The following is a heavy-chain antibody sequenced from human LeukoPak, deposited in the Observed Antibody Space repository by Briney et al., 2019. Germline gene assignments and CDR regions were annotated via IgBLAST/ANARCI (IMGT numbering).Heavy chain of an antibody. V-gene: IGHV4-34*01. J-gene: IGHJ6*03. D-gene: IGHD5-12*01. CDR3: ARLSGYGLHYYYYMDV. CDR2: INHSGSI. CDR1: GGSFSGYY. Sequence: SETLSLTCAVYGGSFSGYYWSWIRQPPGKGLEWIGEINHSGSIKRNPSLKSRVTISVDTSKNQFSLKLSSVTAADTAVYYCARLSGYGLHYYYYMDVWGSGTTVTVSS.